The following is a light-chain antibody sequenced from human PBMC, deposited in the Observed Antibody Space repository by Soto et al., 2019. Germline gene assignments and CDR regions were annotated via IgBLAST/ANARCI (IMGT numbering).Light chain of an antibody. CDR1: QSVLYSSNNKNY. Sequence: DIVMTQSPDSLAVSLGERATINCKSSQSVLYSSNNKNYLAWYQQKPGPPPKLLIYWASTRKSGVPDRFSGSGSGTDFTLTISSLQAEDVAVYYCQQYYSTPPTFGGGTKVEI. CDR3: QQYYSTPPT. J-gene: IGKJ4*01. V-gene: IGKV4-1*01. CDR2: WAS.